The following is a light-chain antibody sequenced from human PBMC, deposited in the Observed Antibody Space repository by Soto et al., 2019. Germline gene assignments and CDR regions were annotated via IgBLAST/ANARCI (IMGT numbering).Light chain of an antibody. Sequence: VMTQTPATLSVSPGEGATLSCRASQSLSRDLAWHQQKPGQAPRLLIYDASTRATGIPARFSGSGSGTEFTLTIRSLKSEDFAVYYCQQYDKWPIPFAPGTRLEIK. CDR3: QQYDKWPIP. CDR2: DAS. J-gene: IGKJ5*01. V-gene: IGKV3-15*01. CDR1: QSLSRD.